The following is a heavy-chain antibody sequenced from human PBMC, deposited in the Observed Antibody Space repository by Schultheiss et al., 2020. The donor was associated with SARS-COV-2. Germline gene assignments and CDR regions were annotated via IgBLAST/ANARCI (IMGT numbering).Heavy chain of an antibody. Sequence: GSLRLSCAVSGYSISSGYYWSWIRQPAGKGLEWIGRIYTSGSTNYNPSLKSRVTMSVDTSKNQFSLKLSSVTAADTAVYYCASGPHVDTAMPFDYWGQGTLVTVSS. CDR1: GYSISSGYY. V-gene: IGHV4-4*07. CDR2: IYTSGST. CDR3: ASGPHVDTAMPFDY. D-gene: IGHD5-18*01. J-gene: IGHJ4*02.